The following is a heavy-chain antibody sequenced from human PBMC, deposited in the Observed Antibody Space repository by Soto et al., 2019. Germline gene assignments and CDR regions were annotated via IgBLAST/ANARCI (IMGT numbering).Heavy chain of an antibody. D-gene: IGHD3-10*01. J-gene: IGHJ5*02. V-gene: IGHV3-33*01. CDR2: IWYDGSNK. CDR1: GFTFSSYG. Sequence: QVQLVESGGGVVQPGRSLRLSCAASGFTFSSYGMHWVRQAPGKGLEWVADIWYDGSNKYYADSVKGRFTISRDNSKIPLYLQMNSLRAEVPAVYYCARDRWNYYCSGRRSAGGGGPDRVNWFDPRGQGTLVTVAA. CDR3: ARDRWNYYCSGRRSAGGGGPDRVNWFDP.